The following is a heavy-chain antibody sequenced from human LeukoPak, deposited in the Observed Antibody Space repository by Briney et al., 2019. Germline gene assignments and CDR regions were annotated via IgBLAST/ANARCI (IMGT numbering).Heavy chain of an antibody. Sequence: GGSLRLSCSASGFTFSNNAMHWVRQAPGKGLEYVSGISSNGGSTHYADTVKGRFTISRDNSKNTLYLQMSSLRAEDTAVYYCVSTYYYDSSGYYPFDHWGQGTLVTVSS. V-gene: IGHV3-64D*09. CDR2: ISSNGGST. J-gene: IGHJ4*02. CDR1: GFTFSNNA. CDR3: VSTYYYDSSGYYPFDH. D-gene: IGHD3-22*01.